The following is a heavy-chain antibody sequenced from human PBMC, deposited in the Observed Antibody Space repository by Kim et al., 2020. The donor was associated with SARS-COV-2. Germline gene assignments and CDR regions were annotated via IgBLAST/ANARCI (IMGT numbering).Heavy chain of an antibody. D-gene: IGHD3-3*01. CDR2: ISSSGEKT. Sequence: GGSLRLSCGASGFTFSNHAMSWVRQAPGKGLEWLSFISSSGEKTNYAGPVKGRFTISRDSSKNMVYLQMNNLRVDDTAIYYCAKDLGSNGVVATLTTWG. J-gene: IGHJ1*01. CDR3: AKDLGSNGVVATLTT. V-gene: IGHV3-23*01. CDR1: GFTFSNHA.